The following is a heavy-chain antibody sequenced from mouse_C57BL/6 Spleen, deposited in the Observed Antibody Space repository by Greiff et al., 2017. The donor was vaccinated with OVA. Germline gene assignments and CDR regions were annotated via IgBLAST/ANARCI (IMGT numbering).Heavy chain of an antibody. Sequence: VQLQESGAELVRPGASVTLSCKASGYTFTDYEMHWVKQTPVHGLEWIGAIDPETGGTAYNQKFKGKAILTADKSSSTAYMELRSLTSEDSAVYYCTRRESNYGYWGQGTTLTVSS. J-gene: IGHJ2*01. V-gene: IGHV1-15*01. D-gene: IGHD2-5*01. CDR3: TRRESNYGY. CDR1: GYTFTDYE. CDR2: IDPETGGT.